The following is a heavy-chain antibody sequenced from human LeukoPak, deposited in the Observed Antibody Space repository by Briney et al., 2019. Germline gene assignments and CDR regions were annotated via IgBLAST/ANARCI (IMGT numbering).Heavy chain of an antibody. CDR1: GDSIRSYG. D-gene: IGHD3-10*01. V-gene: IGHV1-18*01. J-gene: IGHJ3*02. Sequence: ASVKVSCKASGDSIRSYGITWVRQAPGQGLEWMGWISDYDGNTNYAQNVQGRVTMTTGTSTSTAYMELRSLRSDDTAVYYCARSRVRGSPHPNAFDIWGQGTKVTVSS. CDR3: ARSRVRGSPHPNAFDI. CDR2: ISDYDGNT.